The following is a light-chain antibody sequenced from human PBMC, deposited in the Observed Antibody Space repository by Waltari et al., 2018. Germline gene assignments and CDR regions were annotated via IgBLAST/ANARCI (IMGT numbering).Light chain of an antibody. J-gene: IGKJ4*01. CDR2: DAA. CDR1: QSVSNY. Sequence: DTVLTQSPATLSLSPGERATLSCRASQSVSNYLAWYPQKPGQAPRLLIYDAANRATGIPARFSGSVSGTDFTLTISSLETEDSAFYYCQQRSNWPLTFGGGTKVEIK. CDR3: QQRSNWPLT. V-gene: IGKV3-11*01.